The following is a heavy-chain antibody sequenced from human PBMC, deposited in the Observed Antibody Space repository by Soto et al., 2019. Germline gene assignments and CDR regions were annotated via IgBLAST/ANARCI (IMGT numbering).Heavy chain of an antibody. CDR1: GFTFSSYS. D-gene: IGHD6-13*01. CDR3: ARDPGSSITYYYYGIDV. V-gene: IGHV3-21*01. J-gene: IGHJ6*02. CDR2: ISSSSSYI. Sequence: GGSLSLSCAASGFTFSSYSMNWVRQAPGKGLEWVSSISSSSSYIYYADTVKGRFTISRDNAKNSLYLQMNSLRAEDTAVYYCARDPGSSITYYYYGIDVWGQGTTVTVSS.